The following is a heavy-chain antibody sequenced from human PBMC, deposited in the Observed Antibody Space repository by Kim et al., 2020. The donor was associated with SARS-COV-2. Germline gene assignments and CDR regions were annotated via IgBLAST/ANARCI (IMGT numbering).Heavy chain of an antibody. D-gene: IGHD5-12*01. CDR1: GGSISSSDYY. V-gene: IGHV4-39*01. CDR2: IYYSGTT. J-gene: IGHJ3*01. Sequence: SETLSLTCSVSGGSISSSDYYWGWIRQAPGKGLEWIGSIYYSGTTYYNPSLKSRVTIFMDMSKNHFSLKLTSATAADTAIYYCARHWAARVYSGYEDTDALRLWHQGTRVTISS. CDR3: ARHWAARVYSGYEDTDALRL.